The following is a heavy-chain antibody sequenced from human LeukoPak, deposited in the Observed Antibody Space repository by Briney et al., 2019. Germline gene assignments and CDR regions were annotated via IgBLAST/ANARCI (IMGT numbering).Heavy chain of an antibody. CDR1: GFTFSSYG. CDR2: ISGSGGST. V-gene: IGHV3-23*01. J-gene: IGHJ6*03. CDR3: AKDSSSWVYYYYYMDV. D-gene: IGHD6-13*01. Sequence: GGTLRLSCAASGFTFSSYGMSWVRHAPGKGLEWVSAISGSGGSTYYADSVKGRFTISRDNSKNTLYLQMNSLRAEDTAVYYCAKDSSSWVYYYYYMDVWGKGTTVTISS.